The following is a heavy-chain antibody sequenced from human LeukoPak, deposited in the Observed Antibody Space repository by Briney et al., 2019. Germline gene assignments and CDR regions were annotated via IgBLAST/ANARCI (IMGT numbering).Heavy chain of an antibody. CDR2: IKQDGSEK. CDR1: GFTFSSYW. D-gene: IGHD6-19*01. CDR3: ARVSYSSGWYGGAYFDY. Sequence: GGSLRLSCAASGFTFSSYWMSWVRQAPGKGLEWVANIKQDGSEKYYVDSVKGRFTISRDNAKNSLYLQMNSLRAEDTAVYYCARVSYSSGWYGGAYFDYWGQGTLVTVSS. V-gene: IGHV3-7*01. J-gene: IGHJ4*02.